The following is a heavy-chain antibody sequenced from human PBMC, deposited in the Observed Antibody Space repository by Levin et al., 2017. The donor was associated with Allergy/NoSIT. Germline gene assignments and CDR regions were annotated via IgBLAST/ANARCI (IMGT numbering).Heavy chain of an antibody. CDR2: ISWNSGSI. V-gene: IGHV3-9*01. D-gene: IGHD1-26*01. CDR3: AKDMAGGSYSATLNYFDY. Sequence: GGSLRLSCAASGFTFDDYAMHWVRQVPGKGLEWVSGISWNSGSIGYADSVKGRFTISRDNAKNSLYLQMNSLRAEDTALYYCAKDMAGGSYSATLNYFDYWGQGTLVTVSS. J-gene: IGHJ4*02. CDR1: GFTFDDYA.